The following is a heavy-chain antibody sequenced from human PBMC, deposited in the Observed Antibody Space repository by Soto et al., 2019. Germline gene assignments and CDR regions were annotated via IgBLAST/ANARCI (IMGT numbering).Heavy chain of an antibody. CDR3: ARVAPSDYDILTGTPWWAFDY. CDR1: GYTFTSYY. D-gene: IGHD3-9*01. Sequence: GASLKVSCKASGYTFTSYYMHWVRQAPGQGLEWMGIINPSGGSTSYAQKFQGRVTMTRDTSTSTVYMELSSLRSEDTAVYYCARVAPSDYDILTGTPWWAFDYWGQGTLVTVSS. J-gene: IGHJ4*02. V-gene: IGHV1-46*03. CDR2: INPSGGST.